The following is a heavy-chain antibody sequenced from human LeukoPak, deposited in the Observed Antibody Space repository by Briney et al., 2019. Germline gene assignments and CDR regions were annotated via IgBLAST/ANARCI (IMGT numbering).Heavy chain of an antibody. CDR1: GGSVSGYY. D-gene: IGHD3-10*01. V-gene: IGHV4-34*01. CDR2: INHSGST. J-gene: IGHJ5*02. CDR3: AREAGVHYYYGSARYNWFDP. Sequence: KASETLSLTCAVYGGSVSGYYWSWVRQQPGKGLEWLGEINHSGSTNYNPSLKSGVTISVETYKNQSSLKLSSVTAADTAVYYCAREAGVHYYYGSARYNWFDPWGQGTLVTVSS.